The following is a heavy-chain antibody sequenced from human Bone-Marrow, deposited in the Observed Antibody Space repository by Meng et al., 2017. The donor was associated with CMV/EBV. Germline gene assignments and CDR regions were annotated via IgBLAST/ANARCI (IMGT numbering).Heavy chain of an antibody. CDR1: YGFTLSGYA. Sequence: GGSLRLSCVASYGFTLSGYAMHWVRQAPGKGLEWLAVISYDGSTEYHADAVRGRFSISRDNSKNTLYVHMNSLRPEDTAIYYCARDVTTLGYSGMDVWGQGTTVTVSS. D-gene: IGHD4-23*01. CDR3: ARDVTTLGYSGMDV. CDR2: ISYDGSTE. J-gene: IGHJ6*02. V-gene: IGHV3-30*04.